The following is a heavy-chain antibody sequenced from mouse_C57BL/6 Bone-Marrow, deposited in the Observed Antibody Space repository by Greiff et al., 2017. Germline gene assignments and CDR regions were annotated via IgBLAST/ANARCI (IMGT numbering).Heavy chain of an antibody. CDR3: ARDGAYYGPNAY. CDR2: IHPNSGST. CDR1: GYTFTSYW. D-gene: IGHD2-10*01. V-gene: IGHV1-64*01. Sequence: QVQLQQPGAELVKPGASVKLSCKASGYTFTSYWMLWVKQRPGQGLEWIGMIHPNSGSTNYNEKFKSKATLTVDKSSSTAYMQLSSLTSEDSAVYYCARDGAYYGPNAYWGQGTLVTVSA. J-gene: IGHJ3*01.